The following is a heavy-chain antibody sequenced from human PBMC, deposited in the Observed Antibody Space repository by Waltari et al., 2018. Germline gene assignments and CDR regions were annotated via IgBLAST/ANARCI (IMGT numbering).Heavy chain of an antibody. CDR3: ARASPRGITIPYYFDY. J-gene: IGHJ4*02. V-gene: IGHV4-39*07. CDR2: IYYSGST. Sequence: QLQLQESGPGLVKPSETLSLTCTVSGGSISSSSYYWGWIRQPPGKGLEWIGSIYYSGSTYYNPSLKSRVTISVDTSKNQFSLKLSSVTAADTAVYYCARASPRGITIPYYFDYWGQGTLVTVSS. CDR1: GGSISSSSYY. D-gene: IGHD3-10*01.